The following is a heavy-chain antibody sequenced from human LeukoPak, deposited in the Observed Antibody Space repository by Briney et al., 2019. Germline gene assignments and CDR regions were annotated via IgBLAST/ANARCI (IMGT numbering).Heavy chain of an antibody. CDR2: MNPNSGNT. V-gene: IGHV1-8*01. Sequence: ASVKVSCKASGYTFTSYDINWVRQATGQGLEWMGWMNPNSGNTGYAQKFQGRVTMTRNTSISTAYMELSSLRSEDTAVYYCATDGSGGGFTGYYYMDVWGKGTTVTVSS. CDR1: GYTFTSYD. D-gene: IGHD2-15*01. CDR3: ATDGSGGGFTGYYYMDV. J-gene: IGHJ6*03.